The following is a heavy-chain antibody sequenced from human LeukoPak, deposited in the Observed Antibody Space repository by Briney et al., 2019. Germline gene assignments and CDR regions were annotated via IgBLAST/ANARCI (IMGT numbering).Heavy chain of an antibody. CDR1: GYTFTGHY. CDR3: ARVRSRVVGVVPNWFDP. V-gene: IGHV1-2*02. J-gene: IGHJ5*02. CDR2: INPNSGGT. Sequence: ASVKVSCKASGYTFTGHYMHWVRQAPGQGLEWMGWINPNSGGTNYAQKFQGRVTMTRDTSISTAYMELSRLRSDDTAVYYCARVRSRVVGVVPNWFDPWGQGTLVTVSS. D-gene: IGHD3-3*01.